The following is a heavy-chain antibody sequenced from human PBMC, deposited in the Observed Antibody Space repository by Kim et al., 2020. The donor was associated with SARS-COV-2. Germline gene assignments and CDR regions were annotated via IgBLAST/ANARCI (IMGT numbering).Heavy chain of an antibody. CDR1: GSTFSSYA. CDR3: AREIVGPYYFDY. D-gene: IGHD2-21*01. V-gene: IGHV1-69*13. J-gene: IGHJ4*02. Sequence: SVKVSCKASGSTFSSYAISWVRQAPGQGLEWLGGIIPIFGTANYAQKFQGRVTITADESTSTAYMELSSLRSEDTAVYYCAREIVGPYYFDYWGQGTLVTVSS. CDR2: IIPIFGTA.